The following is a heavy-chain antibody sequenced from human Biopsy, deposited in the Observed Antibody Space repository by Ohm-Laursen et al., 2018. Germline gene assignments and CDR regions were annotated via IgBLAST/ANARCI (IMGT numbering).Heavy chain of an antibody. CDR3: ARVEGEQLINSGMDV. CDR1: GESFNGYY. D-gene: IGHD1-1*01. J-gene: IGHJ6*02. V-gene: IGHV4-34*09. CDR2: IYHSGIT. Sequence: PSETLSLTCAVYGESFNGYYWSWIRQHPGKGLEWIAYIYHSGITFSNPSLGSRITISVNTSANRFSLSLTSVTAADTAVYYCARVEGEQLINSGMDVWGQGTTVTVSS.